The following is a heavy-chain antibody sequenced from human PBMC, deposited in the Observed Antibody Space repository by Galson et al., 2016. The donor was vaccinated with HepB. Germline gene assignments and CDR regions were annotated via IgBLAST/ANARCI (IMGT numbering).Heavy chain of an antibody. V-gene: IGHV3-23*01. Sequence: LRLSCAASGFTSSSYSMNWVRQAPGKGLEWVSSIRGNGGGTNYADSVTGRFTISRDTSKNTLFLQMSSLRVEDTAVYHCASHPVAGQHWGQGTQVTVSS. D-gene: IGHD6-19*01. J-gene: IGHJ1*01. CDR1: GFTSSSYS. CDR3: ASHPVAGQH. CDR2: IRGNGGGT.